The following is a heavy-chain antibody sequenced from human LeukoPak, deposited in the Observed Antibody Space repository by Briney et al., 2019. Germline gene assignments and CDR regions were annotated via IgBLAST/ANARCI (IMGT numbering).Heavy chain of an antibody. CDR2: INQDGSAK. J-gene: IGHJ4*02. CDR3: ARELSWSGRDY. D-gene: IGHD3-3*01. V-gene: IGHV3-7*01. CDR1: GFTFSGSW. Sequence: GGSLRLSCAASGFTFSGSWMSWVRQAPGKGLEWVANINQDGSAKNYLDSVKGRFAISIDRGKNSLYLQMNSLRDEDTAVYYCARELSWSGRDYWGQGTLVTVSS.